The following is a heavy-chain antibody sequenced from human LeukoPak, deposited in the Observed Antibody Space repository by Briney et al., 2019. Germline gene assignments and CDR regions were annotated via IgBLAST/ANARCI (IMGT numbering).Heavy chain of an antibody. CDR2: INAGNGNT. CDR3: ARDLNYYGSGSYGGAFDI. D-gene: IGHD3-10*01. V-gene: IGHV1-3*01. CDR1: GYTFTSYA. J-gene: IGHJ3*02. Sequence: GASVKVSCKASGYTFTSYAMHWVRQAPGQRLEWMGWINAGNGNTKYSQKFQGRVTITRDTSASTAYMELSSLRSEDTAVYYCARDLNYYGSGSYGGAFDIWGQGTMVTVSS.